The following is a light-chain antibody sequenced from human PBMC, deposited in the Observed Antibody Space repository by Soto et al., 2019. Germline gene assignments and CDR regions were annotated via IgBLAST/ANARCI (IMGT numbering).Light chain of an antibody. CDR2: DVS. CDR1: SSDVGGYIY. V-gene: IGLV2-11*01. J-gene: IGLJ1*01. Sequence: QSALTQPRSVSGSPGQSVTISCTGTSSDVGGYIYVPWYQQHPGKAPKLMIYDVSKRPSGVPDRFSGSKSGNTASLTISGLQAEDEAVYYCCPYAGSCTHVFGTGTKLTVL. CDR3: CPYAGSCTHV.